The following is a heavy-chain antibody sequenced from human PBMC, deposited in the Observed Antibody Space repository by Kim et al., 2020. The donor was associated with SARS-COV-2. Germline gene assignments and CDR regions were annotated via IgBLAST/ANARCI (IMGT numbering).Heavy chain of an antibody. D-gene: IGHD5-12*01. V-gene: IGHV3-13*01. J-gene: IGHJ4*02. CDR2: IGTAGDT. CDR1: GFTFSNYD. Sequence: GGSLRLSCAASGFTFSNYDMHWVRQPTGKGLEWVSGIGTAGDTYYEGSVKGRFTISRENVKNSLYLQMNSLRAGDTAVYYCARLFTEYSGYPFYFDYWGQGALVAVSS. CDR3: ARLFTEYSGYPFYFDY.